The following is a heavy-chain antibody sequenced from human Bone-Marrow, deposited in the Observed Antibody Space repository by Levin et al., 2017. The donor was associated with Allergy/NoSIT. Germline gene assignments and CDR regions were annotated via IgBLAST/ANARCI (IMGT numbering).Heavy chain of an antibody. D-gene: IGHD4-11*01. Sequence: MSSETLSLTCAVYGGSLSDYHWTWVRQAPGKGLEWIGDINQSGGTNYNPSLRSRVILSVDTSKNQVSLRLRSVTAADTAVYFCARPPYSFGFDVWGQGTMVTVSS. V-gene: IGHV4-34*01. CDR3: ARPPYSFGFDV. CDR2: INQSGGT. CDR1: GGSLSDYH. J-gene: IGHJ3*01.